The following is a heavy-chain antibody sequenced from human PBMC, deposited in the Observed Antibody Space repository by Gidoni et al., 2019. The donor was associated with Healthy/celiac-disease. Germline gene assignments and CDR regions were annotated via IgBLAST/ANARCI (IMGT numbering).Heavy chain of an antibody. V-gene: IGHV3-23*01. Sequence: EVQLLESGGGLVQPGGSLSLSCAASGFTFSSYALRWVRPAPGKGLEGGSASSGSGCSKYYADAVKGRFTISRDNSKNTLYLQMNSLRAEDTAVYYCAKVASENRYSSGWSSLGRRWFDPWGQGTLVTVSS. D-gene: IGHD6-19*01. CDR2: SSGSGCSK. CDR1: GFTFSSYA. CDR3: AKVASENRYSSGWSSLGRRWFDP. J-gene: IGHJ5*02.